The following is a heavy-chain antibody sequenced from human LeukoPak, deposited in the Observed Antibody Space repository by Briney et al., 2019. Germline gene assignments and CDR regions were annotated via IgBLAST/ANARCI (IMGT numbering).Heavy chain of an antibody. CDR1: GFTFTNAY. Sequence: GGSLRLSCAASGFTFTNAYMSWVRQAPGKGLERVGRTKSKTDGGTTDYAAPVKGTFTISRDDSENTLYLQMNSLKTEDTAVYYCTIGRYSGTYYGHYWGQGTLVTVSS. CDR3: TIGRYSGTYYGHY. D-gene: IGHD1-26*01. CDR2: TKSKTDGGTT. J-gene: IGHJ4*02. V-gene: IGHV3-15*01.